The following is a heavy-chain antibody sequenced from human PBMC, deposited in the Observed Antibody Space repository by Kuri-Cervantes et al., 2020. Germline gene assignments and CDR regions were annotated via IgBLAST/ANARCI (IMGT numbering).Heavy chain of an antibody. CDR1: GGSFSGYY. V-gene: IGHV4-59*04. Sequence: GSLRLSCAVYGGSFSGYYWAWIRQPPGQGLEWIGNIYYSGRTYYNPSLKSRVTISVDTSKNQFSLRLSSVTAADTAVYYCATTPPGHRNTDGSWFDPWGQGALVTVSS. J-gene: IGHJ5*02. CDR3: ATTPPGHRNTDGSWFDP. CDR2: IYYSGRT. D-gene: IGHD1/OR15-1a*01.